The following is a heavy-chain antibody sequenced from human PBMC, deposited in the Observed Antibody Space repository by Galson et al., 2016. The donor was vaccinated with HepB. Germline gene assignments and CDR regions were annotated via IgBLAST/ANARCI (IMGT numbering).Heavy chain of an antibody. CDR2: ISSGSSTI. Sequence: SLRLSCAASGFTFSSYSMNWVRQAPGKGLEWVSYISSGSSTILYADSVKGRCTISRDRGKNSLFLQMNSLREEDKAVYYCARGNNWNDASPWGHYYYGMDVWGQGTTVTVSS. V-gene: IGHV3-48*02. CDR1: GFTFSSYS. J-gene: IGHJ6*02. D-gene: IGHD1-1*01. CDR3: ARGNNWNDASPWGHYYYGMDV.